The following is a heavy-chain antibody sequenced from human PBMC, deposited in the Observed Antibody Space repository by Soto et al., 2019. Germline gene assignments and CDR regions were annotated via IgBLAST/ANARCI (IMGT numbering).Heavy chain of an antibody. CDR1: GGSFSGYY. Sequence: QVLLQQWGAGLLKPSQTLSLTCAVYGGSFSGYYWSWIRQPPGKGLEGIGEINHSGSTNYNPSLKNRVTIAVDTSKNQSSLKLSSVTAADTAVYYCERGDLIRDYWGQGTLVTVSS. CDR3: ERGDLIRDY. J-gene: IGHJ4*02. V-gene: IGHV4-34*01. CDR2: INHSGST.